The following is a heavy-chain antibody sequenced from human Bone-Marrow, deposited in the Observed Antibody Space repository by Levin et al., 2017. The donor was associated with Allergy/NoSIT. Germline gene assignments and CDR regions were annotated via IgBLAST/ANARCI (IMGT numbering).Heavy chain of an antibody. V-gene: IGHV1-24*01. J-gene: IGHJ4*02. CDR3: ATVRTYCNNYRYS. CDR2: FNPEDGET. Sequence: ASVKVSCKVSGYSLTELSMHWVRQAPGKGLEWMGGFNPEDGETIFALKLQGRVTMTEDTSTDTAYMELGSLRSEDTAVYYCATVRTYCNNYRYSWGQGTLVTVSS. D-gene: IGHD1/OR15-1a*01. CDR1: GYSLTELS.